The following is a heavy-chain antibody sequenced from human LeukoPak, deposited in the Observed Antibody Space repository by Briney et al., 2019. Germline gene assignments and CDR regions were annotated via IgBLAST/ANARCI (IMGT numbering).Heavy chain of an antibody. J-gene: IGHJ6*04. Sequence: GRSLRLSCAASGFTFSSYGMHWVRQAPGKGLEWVAVIWYDGSNKYYADSVKGRFTISRDNSKNTLYLQMKSLRAEDTAVYYCARERIVVVVAATPPAYYYYGMDVWGKGTTVTVSS. CDR2: IWYDGSNK. CDR3: ARERIVVVVAATPPAYYYYGMDV. D-gene: IGHD2-15*01. V-gene: IGHV3-33*01. CDR1: GFTFSSYG.